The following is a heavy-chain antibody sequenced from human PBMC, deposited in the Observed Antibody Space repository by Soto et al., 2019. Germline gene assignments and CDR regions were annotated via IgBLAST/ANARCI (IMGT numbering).Heavy chain of an antibody. D-gene: IGHD2-8*01. V-gene: IGHV3-21*01. CDR1: GFTFTTYS. Sequence: EVQVVESGGGLVKPGGSLRLTCAASGFTFTTYSMNWVRQAPGKGLEWVSSIRTTRNYIYYADSVKGRFTISRDNAKMSLYLHMDSLRAEDTAVYYSVISDLYYGFDIWGQGTMVTVSS. J-gene: IGHJ3*02. CDR3: VISDLYYGFDI. CDR2: IRTTRNYI.